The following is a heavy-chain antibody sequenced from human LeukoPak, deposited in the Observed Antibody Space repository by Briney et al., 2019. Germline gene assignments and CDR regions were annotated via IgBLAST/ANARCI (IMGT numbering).Heavy chain of an antibody. D-gene: IGHD2-15*01. CDR3: ARSLLSYYYYGMDV. J-gene: IGHJ6*02. V-gene: IGHV4-59*08. CDR2: IYYSGST. Sequence: SETLSLTCTVSGGSISSYYWSRIRQPPGKGLEWIGYIYYSGSTNYNPSLKSRVTISVDTSKNQFSLKLSSVTAADTAVYYCARSLLSYYYYGMDVWGQGTTVTVSS. CDR1: GGSISSYY.